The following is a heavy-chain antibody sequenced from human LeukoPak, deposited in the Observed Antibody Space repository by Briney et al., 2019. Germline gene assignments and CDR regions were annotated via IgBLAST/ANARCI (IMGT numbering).Heavy chain of an antibody. V-gene: IGHV3-48*03. D-gene: IGHD3-22*01. CDR3: AREYYYDRSCYSAIFDY. Sequence: PGGSLRLSCAASGFTFSSYEMNWVRQARGKGLEWVSYISHSGTTIYYADSVKGRFTISRDSSKNSLYLQMNSLRAEDTAVYYCAREYYYDRSCYSAIFDYWGQGTLVTVSP. CDR1: GFTFSSYE. J-gene: IGHJ4*02. CDR2: ISHSGTTI.